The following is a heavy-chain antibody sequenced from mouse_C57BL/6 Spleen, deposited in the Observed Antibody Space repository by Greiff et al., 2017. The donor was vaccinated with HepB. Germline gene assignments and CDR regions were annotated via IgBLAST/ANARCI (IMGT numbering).Heavy chain of an antibody. CDR2: ISYDGSN. D-gene: IGHD2-4*01. CDR1: GYSITSGYY. CDR3: ARDDYDEGYYFDY. Sequence: EVQLQESGPGLVKPSQSLSLTCSVTGYSITSGYYWNWIRQFPGNKLEWMGYISYDGSNNYNPSLKNRISITRDPSKNQFFLKLNSVTTEDTATYYCARDDYDEGYYFDYWGQSTTLTVSS. V-gene: IGHV3-6*01. J-gene: IGHJ2*01.